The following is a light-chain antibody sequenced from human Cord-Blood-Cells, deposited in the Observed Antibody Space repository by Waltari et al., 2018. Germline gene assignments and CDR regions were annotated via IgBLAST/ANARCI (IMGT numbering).Light chain of an antibody. V-gene: IGKV2-28*01. J-gene: IGKJ1*01. Sequence: DIVMTQSPLSLPVIPWEPASTSHTPSQSILHSTGYNYLDWYLQKPGQSPQLLIYLGSNRALGVPDRFSGSGSGTDFTLKISRVGVEDFGVYYCRQALQTTWTFGQGTKVEIK. CDR2: LGS. CDR1: QSILHSTGYNY. CDR3: RQALQTTWT.